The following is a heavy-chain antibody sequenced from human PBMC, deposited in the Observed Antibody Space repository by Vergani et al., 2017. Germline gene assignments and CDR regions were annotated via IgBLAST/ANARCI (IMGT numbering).Heavy chain of an antibody. J-gene: IGHJ4*02. CDR1: GFIFTNAW. V-gene: IGHV3-15*02. CDR2: IKSLSDGGTT. D-gene: IGHD3-16*02. Sequence: EVQLVESGGALVKPGGSLRLSCAASGFIFTNAWMTWVRQTPEKGLEWVGLIKSLSDGGTTEFAAPVKGRFTISRDDSKRTVHLQMSRLRTEDTAVYYCVAGDYDDFCGSDLPFHYWGQGTLVTVSP. CDR3: VAGDYDDFCGSDLPFHY.